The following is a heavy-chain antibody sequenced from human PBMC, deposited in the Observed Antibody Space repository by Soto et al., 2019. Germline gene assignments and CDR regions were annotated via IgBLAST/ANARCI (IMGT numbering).Heavy chain of an antibody. CDR2: ISSSSSYI. CDR1: GFTFSSHS. J-gene: IGHJ4*02. D-gene: IGHD6-25*01. Sequence: EVQLVESGGGLVKPGGSLRLSCAASGFTFSSHSMNWVSQAPGKGLEWVSSISSSSSYIYYADSVKGRFTISRDNAKNLVYLQMNSLRAEDTAVYYCARLDRGSLDYWGRGTLVTVSS. V-gene: IGHV3-21*01. CDR3: ARLDRGSLDY.